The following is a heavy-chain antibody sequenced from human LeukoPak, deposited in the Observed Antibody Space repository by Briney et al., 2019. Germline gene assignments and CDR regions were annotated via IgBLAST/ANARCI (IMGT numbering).Heavy chain of an antibody. D-gene: IGHD1-26*01. V-gene: IGHV3-15*01. CDR1: GFTVSANY. J-gene: IGHJ4*02. CDR3: ATDLRWELTNDF. Sequence: GGSLRLSCAASGFTVSANYMSWVRQAPGKGLEWVGRIISNADGGKTDYAAPVKGRFTISRDDSENTLYLQMNSLKPEDTAVYYCATDLRWELTNDFWGQGTLVTVSS. CDR2: IISNADGGKT.